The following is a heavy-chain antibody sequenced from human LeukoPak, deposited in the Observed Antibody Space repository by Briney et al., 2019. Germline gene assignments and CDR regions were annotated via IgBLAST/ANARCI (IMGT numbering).Heavy chain of an antibody. V-gene: IGHV1-8*01. D-gene: IGHD4-17*01. CDR2: MNPNSGNT. J-gene: IGHJ4*02. CDR3: LVPTTVTTGLREY. CDR1: GYTFTSYD. Sequence: ASVKVSCKASGYTFTSYDINWVRQATGQGLEWMGWMNPNSGNTGYAQKFQGRVTMTRNTSISTAYMELSSLRSEDTAVYYCLVPTTVTTGLREYWGQGTLVTVSS.